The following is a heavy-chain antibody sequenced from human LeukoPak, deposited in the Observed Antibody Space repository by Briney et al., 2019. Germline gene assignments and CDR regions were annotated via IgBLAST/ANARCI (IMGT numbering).Heavy chain of an antibody. D-gene: IGHD3-22*01. V-gene: IGHV3-30-3*01. Sequence: GGSLRLSCAASGFTFSSYAMHWVRQAPGKGLEWVAVISYDGSNKYYADSVKGRFTISRVNSKNTLYLQMNSLRAEDTAVYYCARDPYYYDSSGYPFYWGRGTLVTVSS. J-gene: IGHJ4*02. CDR3: ARDPYYYDSSGYPFY. CDR1: GFTFSSYA. CDR2: ISYDGSNK.